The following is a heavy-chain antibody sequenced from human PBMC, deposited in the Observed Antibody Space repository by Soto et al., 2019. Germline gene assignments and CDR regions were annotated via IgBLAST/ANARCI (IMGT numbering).Heavy chain of an antibody. V-gene: IGHV1-69*13. CDR2: IIPIFGTA. CDR1: GGSYSSYA. CDR3: ARVRSTYYYDSSGYIDY. J-gene: IGHJ4*02. Sequence: GASVKVSCEASGGSYSSYAISWVRQAPGQGLEWMGGIIPIFGTANYAQKFQGRVTITADESTSTAYMELSSLRSEDTAVYYCARVRSTYYYDSSGYIDYWGQGTLVTVSS. D-gene: IGHD3-22*01.